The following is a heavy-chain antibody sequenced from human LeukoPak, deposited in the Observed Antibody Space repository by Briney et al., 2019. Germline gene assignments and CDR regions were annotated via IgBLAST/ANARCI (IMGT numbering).Heavy chain of an antibody. J-gene: IGHJ6*02. D-gene: IGHD6-13*01. CDR3: AKGYGYSSSWTSNYYFYGLDV. CDR1: GFTFSTYA. CDR2: ISDSDSGT. V-gene: IGHV3-23*01. Sequence: GGSLRLSCAASGFTFSTYAMSWVRQAPGKGLEWVSGISDSDSGTYYADSVKGRFTISRDNSKNTLYLQKNSLRAEDTAVYYCAKGYGYSSSWTSNYYFYGLDVWGQGTTVTVSS.